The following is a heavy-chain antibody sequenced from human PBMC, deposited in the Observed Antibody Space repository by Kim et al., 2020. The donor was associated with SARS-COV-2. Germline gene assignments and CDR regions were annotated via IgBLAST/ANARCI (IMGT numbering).Heavy chain of an antibody. CDR2: ISGDGGST. J-gene: IGHJ6*02. D-gene: IGHD6-19*01. CDR3: AKDMWLVWGYYYYGMDV. CDR1: GFTFDDYA. Sequence: GGSLRLSCAASGFTFDDYAMHWVRQAPGKGLEWVSLISGDGGSTYYADSVKGRFTISRDNSKNSLYLQMNSLRTEDTALYYCAKDMWLVWGYYYYGMDVWGQGTTVTVSS. V-gene: IGHV3-43*02.